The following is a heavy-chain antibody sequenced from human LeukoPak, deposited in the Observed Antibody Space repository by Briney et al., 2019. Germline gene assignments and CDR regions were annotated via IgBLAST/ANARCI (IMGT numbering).Heavy chain of an antibody. D-gene: IGHD1-26*01. CDR2: IKEDGSEK. J-gene: IGHJ5*01. CDR3: ARGGRPDS. Sequence: GGSLRLSCAASGFIFRISWMSGVRQARGKGLEWVASIKEDGSEKNYVDSVKGRFTISRDNDNNSLYLHMSSLRVDDTAFYYCARGGRPDSWGQGTLVTVSS. CDR1: GFIFRISW. V-gene: IGHV3-7*04.